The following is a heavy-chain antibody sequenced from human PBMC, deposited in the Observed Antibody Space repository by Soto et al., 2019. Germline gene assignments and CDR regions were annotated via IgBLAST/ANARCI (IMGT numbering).Heavy chain of an antibody. CDR3: ARDEAATLLLGSYYGMDV. V-gene: IGHV3-30-3*01. CDR2: ISYDGSNK. Sequence: HPGGSLRLSCAASGFTFSSYSMSWVRQAPGKGLEWVAVISYDGSNKYYADSVKGRFTISRDNSKNTLYLQMNSLRAEDTAVYYCARDEAATLLLGSYYGMDVWGQGTTVTVSS. D-gene: IGHD2-15*01. CDR1: GFTFSSYS. J-gene: IGHJ6*02.